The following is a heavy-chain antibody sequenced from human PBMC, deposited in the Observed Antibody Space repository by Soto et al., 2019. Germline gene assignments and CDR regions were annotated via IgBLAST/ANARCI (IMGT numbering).Heavy chain of an antibody. V-gene: IGHV3-11*01. Sequence: GSLRLSCAASGFTFSDYYMSWIRQAPGKGLEWVSYISSSGSTIYYADSVKGRFTISRDNAKNSLYLQMNSLRAEDTAVYYCARDQYYDFWSGLTDNYYYMDVWGKGTTVTVSS. D-gene: IGHD3-3*01. J-gene: IGHJ6*03. CDR1: GFTFSDYY. CDR3: ARDQYYDFWSGLTDNYYYMDV. CDR2: ISSSGSTI.